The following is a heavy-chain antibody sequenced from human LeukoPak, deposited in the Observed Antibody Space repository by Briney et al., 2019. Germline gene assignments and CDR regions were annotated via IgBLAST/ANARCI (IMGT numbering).Heavy chain of an antibody. D-gene: IGHD3-22*01. Sequence: PSETLSLTCTVSGGSISSSSYYWGWIRQPPGKGLEWIGSIYYSGSTYYNPSLKSRVTISVDTSKNQFSLKLSSVTAADTAVYYCARDLGYYDSSGYYFDYYYYYMDVWGKGTTVTVSS. CDR2: IYYSGST. CDR1: GGSISSSSYY. V-gene: IGHV4-39*07. J-gene: IGHJ6*03. CDR3: ARDLGYYDSSGYYFDYYYYYMDV.